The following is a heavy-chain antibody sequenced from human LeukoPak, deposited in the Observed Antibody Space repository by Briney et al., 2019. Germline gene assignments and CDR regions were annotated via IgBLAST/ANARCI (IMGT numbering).Heavy chain of an antibody. Sequence: PGGSLRLSCAASGFTVSSNYMSWVRQAPGKGLEWVSVIYSGDNTFYADSVKGRFTVSRDNSKNTLDLQMHGLRTEDTAVYYCARDPSAYSYYCMDVWGKGTTVTISS. CDR2: IYSGDNT. V-gene: IGHV3-53*05. CDR1: GFTVSSNY. CDR3: ARDPSAYSYYCMDV. J-gene: IGHJ6*03.